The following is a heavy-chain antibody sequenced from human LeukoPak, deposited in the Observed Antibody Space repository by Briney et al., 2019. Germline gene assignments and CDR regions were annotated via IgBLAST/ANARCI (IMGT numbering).Heavy chain of an antibody. V-gene: IGHV1-3*01. Sequence: VASVKVSCKASGYTFTSYAMHWVRQAPEQRLEWMGWINAGNGNTKYSQKFQGRVTITRDTSASTAYMELSSLRSEDTAVYYCARPYCSSTSCWYYFDYWGQGTLVTVSS. CDR2: INAGNGNT. CDR1: GYTFTSYA. D-gene: IGHD2-2*01. CDR3: ARPYCSSTSCWYYFDY. J-gene: IGHJ4*02.